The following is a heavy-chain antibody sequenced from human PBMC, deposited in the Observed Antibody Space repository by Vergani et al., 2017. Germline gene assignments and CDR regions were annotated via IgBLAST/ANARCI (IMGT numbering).Heavy chain of an antibody. CDR2: IFSNDEK. CDR1: GFSLSNARMG. CDR3: ARIRPTVEMATIPLFDY. Sequence: QVTLKESGPVLVKPTEILTLTFTVSGFSLSNARMGVSWIRQPPGKALEWLAHIFSNDEKSYSTSLKSRLTISKDTSKSQVVLTMTNMDPVDTATYYCARIRPTVEMATIPLFDYWGQGTLVTVSS. V-gene: IGHV2-26*01. D-gene: IGHD5-24*01. J-gene: IGHJ4*02.